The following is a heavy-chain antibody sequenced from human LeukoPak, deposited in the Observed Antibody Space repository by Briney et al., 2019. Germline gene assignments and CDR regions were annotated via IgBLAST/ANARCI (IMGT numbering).Heavy chain of an antibody. Sequence: GGSLRLSCAASGFTFSSYGMHWVRQAPGKGLEWVAFIRHDGSNKYYADSVKGRFTISRDNSKNTLYLQMNSLRAEDTAIYYCAKNGDRGAYCSGGSCYPYYYYMDVWGKGTTVTISS. D-gene: IGHD2-15*01. J-gene: IGHJ6*03. CDR3: AKNGDRGAYCSGGSCYPYYYYMDV. V-gene: IGHV3-30*02. CDR1: GFTFSSYG. CDR2: IRHDGSNK.